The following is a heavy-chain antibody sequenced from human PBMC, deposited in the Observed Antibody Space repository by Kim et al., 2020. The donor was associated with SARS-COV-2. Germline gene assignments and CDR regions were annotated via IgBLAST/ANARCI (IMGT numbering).Heavy chain of an antibody. CDR1: GFTFSSYW. D-gene: IGHD3-9*01. CDR3: ARGREYEILTGDYKGCYYYGMGV. V-gene: IGHV3-7*01. J-gene: IGHJ6*02. CDR2: IKQDGSEE. Sequence: GGSLRLSCTASGFTFSSYWMSWVRQAPGKGLEWVANIKQDGSEEYYVDSVKGRFTISRDNAKNSLDLQMNSLRAEDTAVYYCARGREYEILTGDYKGCYYYGMGVWGQRTTVTVS.